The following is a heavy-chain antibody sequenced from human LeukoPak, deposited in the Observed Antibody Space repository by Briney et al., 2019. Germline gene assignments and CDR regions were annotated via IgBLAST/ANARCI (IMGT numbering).Heavy chain of an antibody. Sequence: ASVKVSCKASGYTFTSYYLHWVRQAPGQGLEWIGIINPSGGSTSYAQKFQGRVTMARDASTSTVYMELSSLRSEDTAVYYWARCLVGAGDLDYWGQGTLVTVSS. D-gene: IGHD1-26*01. CDR1: GYTFTSYY. CDR2: INPSGGST. V-gene: IGHV1-46*01. CDR3: ARCLVGAGDLDY. J-gene: IGHJ4*02.